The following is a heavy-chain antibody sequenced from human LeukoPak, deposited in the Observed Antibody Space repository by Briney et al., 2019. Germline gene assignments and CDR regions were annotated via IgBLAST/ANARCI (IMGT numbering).Heavy chain of an antibody. CDR1: GYTFNTYG. D-gene: IGHD3-10*01. J-gene: IGHJ6*03. V-gene: IGHV1-18*01. CDR2: ISPYNGNT. CDR3: ARRIGSGSYYSWYYYYYMDV. Sequence: ASVKVSCKPSGYTFNTYGITWVRQAPGQGLEWMGWISPYNGNTNYAQKFQGRVTLTTDTSTSTAYMELRSLRSDDTAVYYCARRIGSGSYYSWYYYYYMDVWGKGTTVTVSS.